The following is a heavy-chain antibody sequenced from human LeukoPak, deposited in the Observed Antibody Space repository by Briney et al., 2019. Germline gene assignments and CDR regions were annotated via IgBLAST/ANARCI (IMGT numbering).Heavy chain of an antibody. J-gene: IGHJ3*02. CDR2: ISAYNGNT. D-gene: IGHD6-19*01. V-gene: IGHV1-18*01. Sequence: GASVKVSCKASGYTFTSYGISWVRQAPGQGLEWMGWISAYNGNTNYAQKLQGRVTMTTDTSTSTAYMELRSLRSDDTAVYYCARDHLYSSGWYLGYDAFDIWGQGTMVTVSS. CDR3: ARDHLYSSGWYLGYDAFDI. CDR1: GYTFTSYG.